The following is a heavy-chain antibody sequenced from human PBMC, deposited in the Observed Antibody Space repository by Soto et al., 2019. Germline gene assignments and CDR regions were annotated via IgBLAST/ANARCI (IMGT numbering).Heavy chain of an antibody. J-gene: IGHJ4*02. D-gene: IGHD4-17*01. V-gene: IGHV4-34*01. CDR1: GGSFSGYY. CDR2: INHSGST. CDR3: VIGHDYGDSLDY. Sequence: SEPLSLTCAVYGGSFSGYYWCWIRQPPGKGLEWIGEINHSGSTNYNPSLKSRVTISVDTSKNQYSLKLSSVTAADTAVYYCVIGHDYGDSLDYWGQRTLVTGSS.